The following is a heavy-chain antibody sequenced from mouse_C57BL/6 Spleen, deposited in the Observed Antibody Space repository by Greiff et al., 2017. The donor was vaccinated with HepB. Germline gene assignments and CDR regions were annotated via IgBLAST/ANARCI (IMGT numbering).Heavy chain of an antibody. V-gene: IGHV3-6*01. CDR1: GYSITSGYY. J-gene: IGHJ1*03. CDR2: ISYDGSN. Sequence: EVQLQQSGPGLVKPSQSLSLTCSVTGYSITSGYYWNWIRQFPGNKQEWMGYISYDGSNNYNPSLKNRISITRDTSKNQFFLKLNSVTTEDTATYYCARVGFHWYFDVWGTGTTVTVSS. CDR3: ARVGFHWYFDV.